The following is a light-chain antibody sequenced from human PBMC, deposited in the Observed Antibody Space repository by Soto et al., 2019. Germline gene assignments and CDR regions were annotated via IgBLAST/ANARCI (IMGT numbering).Light chain of an antibody. CDR1: QGIVSW. J-gene: IGKJ2*01. CDR3: HQANSFPYT. Sequence: DIQMTQSPSSVSASVGDRVTITCRASQGIVSWLAWYQQKPGKAPKLLIYAASSLQGAVPSRFSGRGSGTDFTLTISSLQPEDYATYYCHQANSFPYTFGQGTKLEIK. V-gene: IGKV1D-12*01. CDR2: AAS.